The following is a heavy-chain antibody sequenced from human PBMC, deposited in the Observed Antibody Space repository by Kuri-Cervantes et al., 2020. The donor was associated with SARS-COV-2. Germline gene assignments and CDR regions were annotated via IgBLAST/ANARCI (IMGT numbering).Heavy chain of an antibody. V-gene: IGHV3-7*03. CDR2: IKQDGSEK. CDR3: ARDLGPVLRYWYFDL. D-gene: IGHD2/OR15-2a*01. Sequence: GGSLRLSCTVSGGSISSYYWSWIRQPPGKGLEWVANIKQDGSEKYYVDSVKGRFTISRDNAKNSLYLQMNSLRAEDTAVYYCARDLGPVLRYWYFDLWGRGTLVTVSS. J-gene: IGHJ2*01. CDR1: GGSISSYY.